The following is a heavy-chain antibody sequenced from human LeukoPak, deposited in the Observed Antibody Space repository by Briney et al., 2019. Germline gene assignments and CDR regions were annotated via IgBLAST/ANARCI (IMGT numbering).Heavy chain of an antibody. CDR1: GGSISSYY. Sequence: SETLSLTCTVSGGSISSYYWSWIRQPAGKGLEWIGRIYTSGSTNYNPSLKSRVTMSVDTSKNQFSLKLSSVTAADTAVYYCARDSNDYSNYPNGAGLYYYYTDVWGKGTTVTVSS. V-gene: IGHV4-4*07. J-gene: IGHJ6*03. CDR3: ARDSNDYSNYPNGAGLYYYYTDV. CDR2: IYTSGST. D-gene: IGHD4-11*01.